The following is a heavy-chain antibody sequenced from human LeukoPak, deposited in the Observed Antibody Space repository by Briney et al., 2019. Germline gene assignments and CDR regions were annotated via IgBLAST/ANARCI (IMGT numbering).Heavy chain of an antibody. Sequence: TLSLTCTVSGGSINSGNYYWSWIRQPAGKGLEWIGRMYTSGSTNYNPSLKSRVSISVDTSKNQFSLKLTSVTAADTAVYYCARYLGYCSGGSCLQWAFDIWGQGTMVTVSS. D-gene: IGHD2-15*01. CDR3: ARYLGYCSGGSCLQWAFDI. CDR2: MYTSGST. CDR1: GGSINSGNYY. J-gene: IGHJ3*02. V-gene: IGHV4-61*02.